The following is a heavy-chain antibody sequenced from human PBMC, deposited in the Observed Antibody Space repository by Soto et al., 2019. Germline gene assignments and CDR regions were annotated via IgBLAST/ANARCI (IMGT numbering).Heavy chain of an antibody. CDR2: IDPSDSYT. Sequence: PGESLKISCKGSGYSFTSYWISWVRQMPGKGLEWMGRIDPSDSYTNYSPSFQGHVTISADKSISTAYLQWSSLKASDTAMYYCASTPGYSYEYYYGMDVWGQETTVTV. CDR1: GYSFTSYW. V-gene: IGHV5-10-1*01. J-gene: IGHJ6*02. D-gene: IGHD5-18*01. CDR3: ASTPGYSYEYYYGMDV.